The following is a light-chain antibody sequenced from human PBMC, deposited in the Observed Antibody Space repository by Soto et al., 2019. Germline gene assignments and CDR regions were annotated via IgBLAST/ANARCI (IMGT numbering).Light chain of an antibody. CDR3: QQLNSYPFA. J-gene: IGKJ4*01. CDR1: QSISTY. CDR2: DAS. Sequence: DIQMTQSPSSLSASVGNRVTITCRASQSISTYLNWYQKKPGKAPNLLIYDASRLQSGVPSRFSGSGGGTDFTLSISSVQPDDFATYYCQQLNSYPFAFGGGTKVDIK. V-gene: IGKV1-39*01.